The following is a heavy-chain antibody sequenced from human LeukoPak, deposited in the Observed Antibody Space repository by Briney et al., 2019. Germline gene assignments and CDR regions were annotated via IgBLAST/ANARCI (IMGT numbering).Heavy chain of an antibody. CDR3: ARNGGDAYNTFDY. V-gene: IGHV4-4*09. J-gene: IGHJ4*02. CDR1: GCSISSYY. Sequence: SETLSLTCTVSGCSISSYYWSWIRQPPGKGLEWIGYIFTSGGTNYNPSLKSRVTISVDTSKNQFSLKLSSVTAADTAVYYCARNGGDAYNTFDYWGQGTLVTVSS. D-gene: IGHD5-24*01. CDR2: IFTSGGT.